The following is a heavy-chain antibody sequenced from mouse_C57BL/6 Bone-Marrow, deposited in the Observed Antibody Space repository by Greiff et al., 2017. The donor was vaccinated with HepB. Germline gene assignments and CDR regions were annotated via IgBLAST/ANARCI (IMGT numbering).Heavy chain of an antibody. CDR1: GFTFTDYY. Sequence: DVMLVESGGGLVQPGGSLSLSCAASGFTFTDYYMSWVRQPPGKALEWLGFIRNKANGYTTEYSASVKGRFTISRDNSQSILYLQMNALRAEDSATYYCARYTPYAMDYWGQGTSVTVSS. J-gene: IGHJ4*01. V-gene: IGHV7-3*01. CDR3: ARYTPYAMDY. CDR2: IRNKANGYTT.